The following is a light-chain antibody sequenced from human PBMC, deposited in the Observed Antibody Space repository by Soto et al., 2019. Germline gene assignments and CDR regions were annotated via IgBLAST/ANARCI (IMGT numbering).Light chain of an antibody. CDR3: QTWGTGIGV. CDR1: SGHSSYA. J-gene: IGLJ2*01. Sequence: QPVLTQSPSASASLGASVKLTCTLSSGHSSYAIAWHQQQPEKGPRYLMKLNSDGSHSKGDGIPDRFSGSSSGAERYLNISSLQSEDEADYYCQTWGTGIGVFGGGTKLTVL. CDR2: LNSDGSH. V-gene: IGLV4-69*01.